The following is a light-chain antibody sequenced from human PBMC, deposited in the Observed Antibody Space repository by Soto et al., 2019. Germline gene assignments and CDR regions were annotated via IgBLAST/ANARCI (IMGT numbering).Light chain of an antibody. J-gene: IGKJ2*01. CDR1: QTISSW. CDR2: KAS. V-gene: IGKV1-5*03. Sequence: DIQMTQSPSTLYGSVGDRVTITCRASQTISSWLAWYQRKPGKAPKLLIYKASSLESGVPSRFSGSGSGTEFTLTISSLQPDDFATYYCQQYNSSFAQGTKVDVK. CDR3: QQYNSS.